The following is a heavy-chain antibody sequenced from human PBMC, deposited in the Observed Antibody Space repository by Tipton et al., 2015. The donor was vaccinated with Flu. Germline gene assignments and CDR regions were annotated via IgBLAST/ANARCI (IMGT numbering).Heavy chain of an antibody. Sequence: VQLVQSGAEVKEPGKSLKISCKGSGYSFSTEWIGWVRQMPEKGLEWMGIIFPGDSRTTYSPSFQGQVTISADKSISTAYLQWSSLKASDTAMYYCARRTTHGGNYAFDMWGQGTMVTVSS. CDR2: IFPGDSRT. J-gene: IGHJ3*02. V-gene: IGHV5-51*03. CDR1: GYSFSTEW. CDR3: ARRTTHGGNYAFDM. D-gene: IGHD2/OR15-2a*01.